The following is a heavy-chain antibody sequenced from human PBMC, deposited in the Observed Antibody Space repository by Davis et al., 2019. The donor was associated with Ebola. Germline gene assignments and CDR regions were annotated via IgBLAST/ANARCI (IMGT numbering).Heavy chain of an antibody. V-gene: IGHV6-1*01. D-gene: IGHD5-12*01. CDR2: TYYNSKWYN. CDR1: GNSVFSNGVA. Sequence: PSETLSLTCAISGNSVFSNGVACNWIRQSPSRGLEWLGRTYYNSKWYNDYARSVKSRITITPDTSKNQLSLQVNSVTPEDTAVYYCARGWLRSKFDYWGRGTLVTVSS. CDR3: ARGWLRSKFDY. J-gene: IGHJ4*02.